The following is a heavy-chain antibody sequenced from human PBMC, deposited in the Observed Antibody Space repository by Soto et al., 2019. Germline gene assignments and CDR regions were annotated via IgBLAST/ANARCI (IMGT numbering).Heavy chain of an antibody. D-gene: IGHD6-19*01. V-gene: IGHV3-23*01. CDR3: AKEDTSSGSLDY. Sequence: GSLRLSCLASGFPSSTYGFSTYAMTWVRQPPGKGLEWVSVISDSGATTYYADSVRGRFTISRDNSKNTLYLQMKSLRAEDSASYYCAKEDTSSGSLDYWGQGALVTVSS. J-gene: IGHJ4*02. CDR1: GFPSSTYGFSTYA. CDR2: ISDSGATT.